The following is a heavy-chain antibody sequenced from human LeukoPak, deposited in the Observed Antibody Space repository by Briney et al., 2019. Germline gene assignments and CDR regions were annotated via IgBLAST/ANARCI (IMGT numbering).Heavy chain of an antibody. CDR1: GFTFSSYG. D-gene: IGHD1-26*01. V-gene: IGHV3-30*18. CDR3: AKDRNIVGATTNFDY. Sequence: GRSLRLSCAASGFTFSSYGMHWVRQAPGKGLEWVAVMSYDGSHKYYADSVKGRFTISRDNSKNTLYLQMNSLRAEDTAVYYCAKDRNIVGATTNFDYWGQGTLVTVSS. J-gene: IGHJ4*02. CDR2: MSYDGSHK.